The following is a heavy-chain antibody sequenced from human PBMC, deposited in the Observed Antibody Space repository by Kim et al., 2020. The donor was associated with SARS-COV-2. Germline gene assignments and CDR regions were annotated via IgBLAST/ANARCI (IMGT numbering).Heavy chain of an antibody. CDR1: GGSISSYY. CDR2: IYYSGST. Sequence: SETLSLTCTVSGGSISSYYWSWIRQPPGKGLEWIGYIYYSGSTNYNPSLKSRITISVDTSKNQFSLKLSSVTAADTAVYYCARGGDTAMVTGFDYWGQGTLVTVSS. V-gene: IGHV4-59*13. D-gene: IGHD5-18*01. J-gene: IGHJ4*02. CDR3: ARGGDTAMVTGFDY.